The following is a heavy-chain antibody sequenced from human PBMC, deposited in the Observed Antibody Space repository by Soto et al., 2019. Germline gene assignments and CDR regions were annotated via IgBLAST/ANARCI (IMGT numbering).Heavy chain of an antibody. J-gene: IGHJ6*02. CDR1: GGSISSYY. CDR2: IYTSGST. V-gene: IGHV4-4*07. Sequence: SETLSLTCTVSGGSISSYYWSWIRQPAGKGLEWIGRIYTSGSTNYNPSLKSRVTMSVDTSKNQFSLKLSSVTAADPAVYYCARNKRLSRSSWYGDYYYYGMDVWGQGTTVTVSS. D-gene: IGHD6-13*01. CDR3: ARNKRLSRSSWYGDYYYYGMDV.